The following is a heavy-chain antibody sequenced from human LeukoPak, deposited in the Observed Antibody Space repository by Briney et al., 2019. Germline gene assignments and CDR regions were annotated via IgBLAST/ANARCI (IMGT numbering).Heavy chain of an antibody. V-gene: IGHV1-2*02. D-gene: IGHD3-10*01. CDR3: ASPDRGLGDDLGDY. CDR1: GYTFTGYY. CDR2: INPNSGGK. J-gene: IGHJ4*02. Sequence: ASVKVSCKASGYTFTGYYMHWVRQAPGQGLEWMGWINPNSGGKNYAQKFQGRVSMTRDRSISTAYMELSRLRSDDTAVYYCASPDRGLGDDLGDYWGQGSLATVSS.